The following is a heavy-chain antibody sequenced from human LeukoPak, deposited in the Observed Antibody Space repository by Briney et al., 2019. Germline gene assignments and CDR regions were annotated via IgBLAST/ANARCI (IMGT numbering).Heavy chain of an antibody. CDR1: GFTFSRYS. CDR3: AGQWDDSSEG. J-gene: IGHJ4*02. V-gene: IGHV3-21*01. Sequence: GGSLRLSRAASGFTFSRYSMNWVRQAPGKGLEWVSSISSSNSYIYYADAGKGRFTISRDNAKNSLYLQMNSLRAEDTAVYYCAGQWDDSSEGWGQGTLVTVSS. D-gene: IGHD3-22*01. CDR2: ISSSNSYI.